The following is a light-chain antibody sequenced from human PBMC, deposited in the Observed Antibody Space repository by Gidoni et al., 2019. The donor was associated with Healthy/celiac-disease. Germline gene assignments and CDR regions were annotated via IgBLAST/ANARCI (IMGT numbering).Light chain of an antibody. V-gene: IGKV1-NL1*01. CDR3: QQYYSTPRT. CDR2: AAS. Sequence: DIHITQSPSSLSASVGDRVTITCRARQGISNSLAWYQQKPGKAPKLLLYAASRLESGVPSRFSGSGSGTDYTLTISSLQPEDFATYYCQQYYSTPRTFGQXTKVEIK. J-gene: IGKJ1*01. CDR1: QGISNS.